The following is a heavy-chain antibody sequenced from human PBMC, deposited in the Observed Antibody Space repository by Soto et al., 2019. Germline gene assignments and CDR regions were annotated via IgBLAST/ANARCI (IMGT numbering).Heavy chain of an antibody. Sequence: QVQLVQSGAEVKKPGSSVKVSCKASGGTFSSYTISWVRQAPGQGLEWMGRIIPILGIAYYAQNFQGRVTXTXDXXTSTAYMELSSLRSEDTAVYCCASGYDSSGYSWVYWGQGALVTVSS. V-gene: IGHV1-69*02. CDR3: ASGYDSSGYSWVY. CDR1: GGTFSSYT. J-gene: IGHJ4*02. CDR2: IIPILGIA. D-gene: IGHD3-22*01.